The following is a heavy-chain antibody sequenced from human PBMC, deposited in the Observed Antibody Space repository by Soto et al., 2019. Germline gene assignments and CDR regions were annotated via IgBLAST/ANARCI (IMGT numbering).Heavy chain of an antibody. CDR3: ARVITMIVEYYFDY. CDR1: GFTFDTYW. V-gene: IGHV3-48*03. CDR2: ISSSGSTI. D-gene: IGHD3-22*01. Sequence: GGSLRLSCAASGFTFDTYWMNWVRQAPGKGLEWVSYISSSGSTIYYADSVKGRFTISRDNAKNSLYLQMNSLRAEDTAVYYCARVITMIVEYYFDYWGQGTLVTVSS. J-gene: IGHJ4*02.